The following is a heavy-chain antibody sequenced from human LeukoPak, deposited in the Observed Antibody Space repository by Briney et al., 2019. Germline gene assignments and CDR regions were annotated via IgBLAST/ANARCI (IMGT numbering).Heavy chain of an antibody. V-gene: IGHV3-66*01. D-gene: IGHD3-10*01. CDR1: GFTVSSNY. Sequence: GGSLRLSCAASGFTVSSNYMSWVRQAPGKGLEWVSVIYSGGSTYYADSVKGRFTISRDNSKNTLYLQMNSLRAEDTAVYYCARTMYYCGSGSYYRYYYYYGMDVWGQGTTVTVSS. CDR2: IYSGGST. J-gene: IGHJ6*02. CDR3: ARTMYYCGSGSYYRYYYYYGMDV.